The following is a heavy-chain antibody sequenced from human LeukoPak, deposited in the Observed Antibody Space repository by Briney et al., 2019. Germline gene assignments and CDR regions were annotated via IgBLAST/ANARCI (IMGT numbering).Heavy chain of an antibody. V-gene: IGHV1-2*02. D-gene: IGHD5-24*01. J-gene: IGHJ4*02. Sequence: ASVKVSCKAPGYTFTGYYMHWVRQAPGQGLEWMGWINPNSGGTNYAQKFQGRVTMTRDTSISTAYMELSRLRSDDTAVYYCARVRKGRWLQLSGYYFDYWGQGTLVTASS. CDR2: INPNSGGT. CDR3: ARVRKGRWLQLSGYYFDY. CDR1: GYTFTGYY.